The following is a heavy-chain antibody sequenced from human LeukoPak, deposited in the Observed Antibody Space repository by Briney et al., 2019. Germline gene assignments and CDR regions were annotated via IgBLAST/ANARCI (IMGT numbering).Heavy chain of an antibody. CDR2: ISGSGGST. J-gene: IGHJ1*01. D-gene: IGHD3-3*01. CDR1: GFTFSSYS. Sequence: GGSLRLSCAASGFTFSSYSMNWVRQAPGKGLEWVSAISGSGGSTYYADSVKGRFTISRDNSKNTLYLQMNSLRAEDTAVYYCAKVSGGLMIFGEHRGQGTLVTVSS. V-gene: IGHV3-23*01. CDR3: AKVSGGLMIFGEH.